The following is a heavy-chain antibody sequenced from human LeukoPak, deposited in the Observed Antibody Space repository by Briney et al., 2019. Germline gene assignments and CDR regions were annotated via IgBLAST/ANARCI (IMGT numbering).Heavy chain of an antibody. J-gene: IGHJ6*02. CDR3: ARDLGASYYNARDV. V-gene: IGHV3-30*04. CDR1: GFTFRYYL. Sequence: QPGRSLRLSCAASGFTFRYYLIHWVRQTPGKELEWVAGISDDDGRNKYYADSVKGRFTISRDNSRNTLYLQMNSLRAEDTAVYYCARDLGASYYNARDVWGPGTTVTVSS. CDR2: ISDDDGRNK.